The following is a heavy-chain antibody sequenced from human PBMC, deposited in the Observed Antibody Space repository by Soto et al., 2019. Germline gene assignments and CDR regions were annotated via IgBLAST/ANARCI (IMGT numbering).Heavy chain of an antibody. CDR1: GYTFSNFG. CDR2: ISAYNGNT. D-gene: IGHD3-10*01. V-gene: IGHV1-18*01. J-gene: IGHJ4*02. Sequence: ASVKVSCKASGYTFSNFGFTWVRQAPGQGLEWMGWISAYNGNTDFAQKFKGRVTMTTDTYTSTAYMELWYLTSDDTAVYYCSRAGAYGSFYFFDYWGQGTLVTVSS. CDR3: SRAGAYGSFYFFDY.